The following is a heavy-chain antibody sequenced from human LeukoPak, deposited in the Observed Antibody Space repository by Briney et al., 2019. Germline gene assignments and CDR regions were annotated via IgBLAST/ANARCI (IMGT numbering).Heavy chain of an antibody. CDR2: FDPEDGET. V-gene: IGHV1-24*01. D-gene: IGHD3-22*01. CDR1: GYTLTELS. J-gene: IGHJ4*02. Sequence: GASVKVSCKVSGYTLTELSMHWVRQAPGKGLEWMGGFDPEDGETIYAQKFQGRVTMTEDTSTDTAYMELSSLRSEDTAVYYCATPVVYYYDSSRFDYWGQGTLVTISS. CDR3: ATPVVYYYDSSRFDY.